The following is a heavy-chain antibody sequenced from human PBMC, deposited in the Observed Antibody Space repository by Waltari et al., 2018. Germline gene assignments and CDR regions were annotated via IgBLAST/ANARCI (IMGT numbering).Heavy chain of an antibody. V-gene: IGHV3-23*01. Sequence: EVQLLASGGGLVQPGGSLRLSCAASGFTFSTYALRWAPQARGKGLEWVSAIRGSGGSTYYADSVKGRFTISRDNSKNTLYLQMNSLRAEDTAVYYCAKGVSGWYDDAFDIWGQGTMVTVSS. CDR1: GFTFSTYA. CDR2: IRGSGGST. CDR3: AKGVSGWYDDAFDI. J-gene: IGHJ3*02. D-gene: IGHD6-19*01.